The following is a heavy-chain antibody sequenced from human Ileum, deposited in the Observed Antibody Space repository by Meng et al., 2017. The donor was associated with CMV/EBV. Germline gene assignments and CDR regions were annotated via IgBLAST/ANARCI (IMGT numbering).Heavy chain of an antibody. D-gene: IGHD3-10*01. CDR1: GFTFSSYA. J-gene: IGHJ4*02. CDR2: ISYDGSNK. V-gene: IGHV3-30*04. CDR3: APLGGVVRGVDY. Sequence: GGSLRLSCAASGFTFSSYAMHWVRQAPGKGLEWVAVISYDGSNKYYADSVKGRFTISRDNAKNSLYLQMNSLRTEDTALYYCAPLGGVVRGVDYWGQGALVTVSS.